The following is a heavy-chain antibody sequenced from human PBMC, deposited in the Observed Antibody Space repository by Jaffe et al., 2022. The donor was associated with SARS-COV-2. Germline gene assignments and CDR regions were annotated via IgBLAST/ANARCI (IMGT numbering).Heavy chain of an antibody. CDR3: ARIKEGTTVFPGGGAGYYYYGMDV. V-gene: IGHV2-26*01. CDR2: IFSNDEK. D-gene: IGHD4-17*01. CDR1: GFSLSNARMG. Sequence: QVTLKESGPVLVKPTETLTLTCTVSGFSLSNARMGVSWIRQPPGKALEWLAHIFSNDEKSYSTSLKSRLTISKDTSKSQVVLTMTNMDPVDTATYYCARIKEGTTVFPGGGAGYYYYGMDVWGQGTTVTVSS. J-gene: IGHJ6*02.